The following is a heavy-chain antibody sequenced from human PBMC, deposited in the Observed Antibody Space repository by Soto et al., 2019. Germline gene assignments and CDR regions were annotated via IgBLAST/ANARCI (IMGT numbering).Heavy chain of an antibody. Sequence: QVQLVQSGAEVKKPGSSVKVSCKASGGTFSSYTISWVRQAPGQGLEWMGRIIPILGIANYAQKFQGRVTITADKSTSTAYMELSSLRSEDTAVYYCARFAAAGNLPTNNWFDPWGQGTLVTVSS. V-gene: IGHV1-69*02. CDR3: ARFAAAGNLPTNNWFDP. D-gene: IGHD6-19*01. J-gene: IGHJ5*02. CDR1: GGTFSSYT. CDR2: IIPILGIA.